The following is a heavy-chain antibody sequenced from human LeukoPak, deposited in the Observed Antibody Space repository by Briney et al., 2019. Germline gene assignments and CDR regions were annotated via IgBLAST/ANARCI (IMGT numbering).Heavy chain of an antibody. J-gene: IGHJ6*02. CDR2: INHSGST. D-gene: IGHD2-15*01. V-gene: IGHV4-34*01. CDR1: GGSFSGYY. CDR3: ARERGADVDCNGGSCYPYYYYYYGMDV. Sequence: KPSETLSLTCAVYGGSFSGYYWSWIRQPPGKGLEWIGEINHSGSTNYNPSLKSRVTISVDTSKNQFSLKLSSVTAADTAVYYCARERGADVDCNGGSCYPYYYYYYGMDVWGQGTTVTVSS.